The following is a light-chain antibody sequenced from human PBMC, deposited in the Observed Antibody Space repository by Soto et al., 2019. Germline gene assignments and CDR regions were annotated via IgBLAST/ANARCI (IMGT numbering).Light chain of an antibody. CDR2: GNS. CDR1: SSNTGAGYD. Sequence: QSVLTQPPSVSGAPGQRVTISCTGSSSNTGAGYDVHWYQQLPGTAPKPLIYGNSNRPSGVPDRFSGSKSGTSASLGITGLQAEDEADYYCQSYDSSLNGWVFGGGTKLTVL. V-gene: IGLV1-40*01. J-gene: IGLJ3*02. CDR3: QSYDSSLNGWV.